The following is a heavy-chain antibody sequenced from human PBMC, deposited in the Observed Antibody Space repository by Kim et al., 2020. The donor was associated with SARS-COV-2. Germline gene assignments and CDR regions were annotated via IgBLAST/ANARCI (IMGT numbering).Heavy chain of an antibody. CDR2: ISSNGGTT. CDR3: VPIVVVPSADEIFDD. CDR1: GFTFSSYV. Sequence: GGSLRLSCSASGFTFSSYVMHWVRQAPGKGLEYVSAISSNGGTTYYAASVKGRFTISRDNSKNTLYLQMSSLRVEDTAVYYCVPIVVVPSADEIFDDWGQGTLVTVSS. V-gene: IGHV3-64D*06. J-gene: IGHJ4*02. D-gene: IGHD2-2*01.